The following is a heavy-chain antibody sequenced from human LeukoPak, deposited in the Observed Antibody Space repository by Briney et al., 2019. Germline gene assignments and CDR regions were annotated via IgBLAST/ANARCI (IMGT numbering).Heavy chain of an antibody. CDR1: GFTFSSYA. V-gene: IGHV3-23*01. D-gene: IGHD3-9*01. Sequence: GGSLRLSCAASGFTFSSYAMSWVRQAPGKGLEWVSTISGSGGSTYYADSVKGRFTISRDNSKNTLYLQMNSLRAEDTAVYYCAKAQTPYDILTGYTSSLGYWGQGTLVTVSS. CDR2: ISGSGGST. CDR3: AKAQTPYDILTGYTSSLGY. J-gene: IGHJ4*02.